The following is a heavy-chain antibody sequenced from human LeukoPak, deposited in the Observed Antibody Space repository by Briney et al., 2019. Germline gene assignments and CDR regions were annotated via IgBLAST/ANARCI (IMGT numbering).Heavy chain of an antibody. CDR1: GYTFTSYG. D-gene: IGHD6-6*01. CDR3: ARAYSSSSPPYYYYYYMDV. V-gene: IGHV1-18*01. J-gene: IGHJ6*03. CDR2: ISAYNGNT. Sequence: ASVKVSCKASGYTFTSYGISWVRQAPGQGLEWMGWISAYNGNTNYAQKLQGRVTMTTDTSTSTAYMELRSLRSDDTAVYYCARAYSSSSPPYYYYYYMDVWGKGTTVTVSS.